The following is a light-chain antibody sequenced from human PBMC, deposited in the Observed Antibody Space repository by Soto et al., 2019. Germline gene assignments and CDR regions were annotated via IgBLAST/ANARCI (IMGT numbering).Light chain of an antibody. CDR2: DVS. CDR3: NSYTTSSTLV. Sequence: QSALTQPASVSGSPGQSMTISCTGTSSDVGTYKYVSWYQQHPGKAPKLMIYDVSNRPSGVSNRFSGSKSGNTASLTISGLQAEDEADYYCNSYTTSSTLVFGTGTKLTVL. V-gene: IGLV2-14*03. J-gene: IGLJ1*01. CDR1: SSDVGTYKY.